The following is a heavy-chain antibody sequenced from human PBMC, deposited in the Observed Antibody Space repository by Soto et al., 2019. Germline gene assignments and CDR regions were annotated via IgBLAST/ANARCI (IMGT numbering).Heavy chain of an antibody. CDR1: GGSISSYY. CDR2: IYYSGST. D-gene: IGHD6-19*01. J-gene: IGHJ4*02. CDR3: ARFWQWRFDC. Sequence: PSETLSLTCTVSGGSISSYYWSWIRQPPGKGLEWIGYIYYSGSTNYNPSLKSRVTISVDTSKNQFSLKLSSVTAADTAVYYCARFWQWRFDCWGQGTLVTVSS. V-gene: IGHV4-59*08.